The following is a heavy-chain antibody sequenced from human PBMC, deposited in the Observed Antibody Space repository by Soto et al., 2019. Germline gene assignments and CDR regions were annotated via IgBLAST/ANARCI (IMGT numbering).Heavy chain of an antibody. Sequence: QVQLQESGPGLVKPSQTLSLTCTVSGGSISSGGYYWSWIRQHPGKGLEWIGYIYYSGSTYYTPSLKSRVTISVDTSKNQFSLKLSSVTAADTAVYYCARDLVTMGQNWFDPWGQGTLVTVSS. CDR3: ARDLVTMGQNWFDP. CDR1: GGSISSGGYY. CDR2: IYYSGST. V-gene: IGHV4-31*03. D-gene: IGHD3-10*01. J-gene: IGHJ5*02.